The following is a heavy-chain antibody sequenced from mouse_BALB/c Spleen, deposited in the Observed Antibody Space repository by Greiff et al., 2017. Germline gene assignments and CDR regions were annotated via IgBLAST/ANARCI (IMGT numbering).Heavy chain of an antibody. CDR1: GFSLTSYD. J-gene: IGHJ1*01. V-gene: IGHV2-9-2*01. CDR3: VRDPVVGYFDV. CDR2: IWTGGGT. D-gene: IGHD1-1*01. Sequence: VKVVESGPGLVAPSQSLSITCTVSGFSLTSYDISWIRQPPGKGLEWLGVIWTGGGTNYNSAFMSRLSISKDNSKSQVFLKMNSLQTDDTAIYYCVRDPVVGYFDVWGAGTTVTVSS.